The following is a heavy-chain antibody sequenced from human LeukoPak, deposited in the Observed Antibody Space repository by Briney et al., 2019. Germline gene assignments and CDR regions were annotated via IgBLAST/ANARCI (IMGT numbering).Heavy chain of an antibody. CDR3: ARVVAGTMRAFDY. J-gene: IGHJ4*02. Sequence: ASVKVSCKASGYTFTGYYMHWVRQAPGQGLEWMGWINPNSGGTNYAQKFQGRVTMARDTSISTAYMELSRLRSDDTAVYYCARVVAGTMRAFDYWGQGTLVTVSS. CDR2: INPNSGGT. V-gene: IGHV1-2*02. D-gene: IGHD6-19*01. CDR1: GYTFTGYY.